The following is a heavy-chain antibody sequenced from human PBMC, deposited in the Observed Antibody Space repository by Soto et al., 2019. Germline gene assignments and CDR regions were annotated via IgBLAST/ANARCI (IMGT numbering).Heavy chain of an antibody. Sequence: PSETLSLTCTVSGGSISSGDYYWSWIRQPPGKGLEWIGYIYYSGSTYYNPSLKSRVTISVDTSKNQFSLKLSSVTAADTAVYYCARAPDTYYYDSSGYPYFDYWGQGTLVTV. V-gene: IGHV4-30-4*01. D-gene: IGHD3-22*01. CDR3: ARAPDTYYYDSSGYPYFDY. CDR2: IYYSGST. CDR1: GGSISSGDYY. J-gene: IGHJ4*02.